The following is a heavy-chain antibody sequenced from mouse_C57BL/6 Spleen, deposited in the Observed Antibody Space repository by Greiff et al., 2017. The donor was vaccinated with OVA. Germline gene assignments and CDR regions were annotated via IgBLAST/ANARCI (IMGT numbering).Heavy chain of an antibody. J-gene: IGHJ1*03. D-gene: IGHD1-1*01. CDR3: ARHDYGSSYSHWYFDV. V-gene: IGHV1-26*01. CDR1: GYTFTDYY. CDR2: INPNNGGT. Sequence: VQLQQSGPELVKPGASVKISCKASGYTFTDYYMNWVKQSHGKSLEWIGDINPNNGGTSYNQKFKGKATLTVDKSSSTAYMELRSLTSEDSAVYYCARHDYGSSYSHWYFDVWGTGTTVTVSS.